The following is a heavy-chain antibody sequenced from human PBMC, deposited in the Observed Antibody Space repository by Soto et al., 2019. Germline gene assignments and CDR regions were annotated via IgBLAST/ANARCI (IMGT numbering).Heavy chain of an antibody. CDR3: ARGLAPYYFDY. V-gene: IGHV1-3*01. D-gene: IGHD6-19*01. J-gene: IGHJ4*02. CDR1: GYTFTSYA. Sequence: QVQLVQSGAEVKKPGASVKVSCKASGYTFTSYAMHWVRQAPGQRLEWMGWINAGNGNTKYSQKFQGRVTITRGTSASTAYMELSSLRSEDTAVYYCARGLAPYYFDYWGQGTLVTVSS. CDR2: INAGNGNT.